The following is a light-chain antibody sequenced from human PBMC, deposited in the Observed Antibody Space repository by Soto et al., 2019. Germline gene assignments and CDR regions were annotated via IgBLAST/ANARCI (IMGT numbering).Light chain of an antibody. J-gene: IGLJ3*02. CDR3: QSYDSSLSIWV. V-gene: IGLV2-8*01. Sequence: QSALTQPPSASGSPGQSLTISCAGTGSDVGAYKYVSWYQQHPGKAPKLIIYEVDKRPSGVPDRFSGSKSGNTASLTVSGLQAEDEADYYCQSYDSSLSIWVFGGGTKLTVL. CDR2: EVD. CDR1: GSDVGAYKY.